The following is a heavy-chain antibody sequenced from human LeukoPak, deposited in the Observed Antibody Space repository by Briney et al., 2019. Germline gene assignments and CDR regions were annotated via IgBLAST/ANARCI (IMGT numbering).Heavy chain of an antibody. CDR2: ISSSGSII. J-gene: IGHJ4*02. CDR1: GFTISSYE. CDR3: AREGCSGGSCYHPADY. Sequence: PGGSLRLSCVVSGFTISSYEMNWVRQAPGKGLEWVSYISSSGSIIYYADSVKGRFTVSRDNAKNSLYLRMNSLRAEDTAVYYCAREGCSGGSCYHPADYWGQGTLVTVSS. V-gene: IGHV3-48*03. D-gene: IGHD2-15*01.